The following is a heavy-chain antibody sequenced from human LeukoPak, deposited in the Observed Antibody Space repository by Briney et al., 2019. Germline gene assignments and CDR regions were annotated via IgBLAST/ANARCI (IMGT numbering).Heavy chain of an antibody. CDR2: ISSSSSYV. D-gene: IGHD4-17*01. CDR1: GFTFSSYS. Sequence: GGSLRLPCAASGFTFSSYSMNWVRQAPGKGLEWVSSISSSSSYVYYADSVKGRFTISRDNAKNSLYLQMNSLRAEDTAVYYCARGSTTVTTQLRFDPWGQGTLVTVSS. V-gene: IGHV3-21*01. J-gene: IGHJ5*02. CDR3: ARGSTTVTTQLRFDP.